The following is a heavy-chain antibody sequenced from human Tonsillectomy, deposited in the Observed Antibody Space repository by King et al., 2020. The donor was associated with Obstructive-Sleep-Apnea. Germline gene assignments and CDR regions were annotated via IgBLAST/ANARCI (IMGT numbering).Heavy chain of an antibody. J-gene: IGHJ4*02. CDR1: GFAFTNAW. CDR2: IIRKTQGGTA. Sequence: VQLVESGGGLVKPGGSLRHSCAASGFAFTNAWMSWLRQAPGKGLGWVGRIIRKTQGGTADYAAPVRGRFSISRDDSKNTVYLQMNYLKTEDTAVYYCTTVPGDSDGYSFDYWGQGALVIVSS. V-gene: IGHV3-15*01. CDR3: TTVPGDSDGYSFDY. D-gene: IGHD5-18*01.